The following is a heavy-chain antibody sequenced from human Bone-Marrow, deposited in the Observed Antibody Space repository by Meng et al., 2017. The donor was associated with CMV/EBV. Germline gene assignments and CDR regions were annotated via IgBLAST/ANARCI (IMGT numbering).Heavy chain of an antibody. J-gene: IGHJ6*02. D-gene: IGHD2/OR15-2a*01. CDR2: IIPIFGTA. Sequence: SVKVSCKASGGTFSSYAISWVRQAPGQGLEWMGGIIPIFGTANYAQKFQGRVTITTDESTSTAYMELSSLRSEDTAVYYCASPLSGSPYYYYYGMDVWGQGTMVTVSS. CDR3: ASPLSGSPYYYYYGMDV. V-gene: IGHV1-69*05. CDR1: GGTFSSYA.